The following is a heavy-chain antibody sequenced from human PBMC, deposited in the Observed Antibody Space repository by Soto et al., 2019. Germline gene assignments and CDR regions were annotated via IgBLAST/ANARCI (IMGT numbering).Heavy chain of an antibody. D-gene: IGHD1-26*01. CDR1: GFTVGDYG. Sequence: GGSLSLSCTDSGFTVGDYGMSWVRQAPGKGLEWVGFIRSKAYGGTTDYAASVKGRFTISRDDFKSIAYLQMNSLKTEDTAVYYCTRVGATDGVAFDIWGQGTMVTVSS. V-gene: IGHV3-49*04. J-gene: IGHJ3*02. CDR2: IRSKAYGGTT. CDR3: TRVGATDGVAFDI.